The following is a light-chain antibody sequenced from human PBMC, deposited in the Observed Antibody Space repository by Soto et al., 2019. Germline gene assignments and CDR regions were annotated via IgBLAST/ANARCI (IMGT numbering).Light chain of an antibody. Sequence: EIVLTQSPGTLSSSPGERATLSCRASQSVSSAYLAWYQQKPGQAPRLLIYGASSRATGIPDRFSGSGSGTDFTLTITRLEPEDFAVYYCQQYDNSLYTFGQGTKLEIK. CDR2: GAS. V-gene: IGKV3-20*01. J-gene: IGKJ2*01. CDR1: QSVSSAY. CDR3: QQYDNSLYT.